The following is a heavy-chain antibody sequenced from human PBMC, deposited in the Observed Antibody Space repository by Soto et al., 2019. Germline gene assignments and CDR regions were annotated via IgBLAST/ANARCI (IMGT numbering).Heavy chain of an antibody. CDR3: AKGPGELDAFDI. CDR2: ISWDGGST. D-gene: IGHD1-26*01. CDR1: GFTFDDYA. Sequence: GGSLRLSCAASGFTFDDYAMHWVRQAPGKGLEWVSLISWDGGSTYYADSVKGRFTISRDNSKNSLYLQMNSLRAEDTALYYCAKGPGELDAFDIWGQGTMVTVSS. V-gene: IGHV3-43D*03. J-gene: IGHJ3*02.